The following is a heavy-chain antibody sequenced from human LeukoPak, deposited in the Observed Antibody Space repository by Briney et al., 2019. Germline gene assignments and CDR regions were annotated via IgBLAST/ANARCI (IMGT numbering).Heavy chain of an antibody. V-gene: IGHV4-59*01. J-gene: IGHJ4*02. Sequence: SETLSLTCTVSGGSISGYYWSWIRQPPGKGLEWIGYIYYSGSTNYNPSLKSRVTISVDTSKNQFSLKLSSVTAADTAVYYCARGGSGGDCSAFDYWGQGTLVTVSS. D-gene: IGHD2-21*02. CDR3: ARGGSGGDCSAFDY. CDR2: IYYSGST. CDR1: GGSISGYY.